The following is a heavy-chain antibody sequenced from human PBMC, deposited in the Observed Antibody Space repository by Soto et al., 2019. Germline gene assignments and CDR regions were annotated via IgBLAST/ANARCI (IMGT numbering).Heavy chain of an antibody. V-gene: IGHV3-23*01. CDR1: A. D-gene: IGHD1-26*01. CDR2: INNSGGRT. Sequence: AMSWVRQAPGKGLEWVSGINNSGGRTYYADSVKGRFTISRDNSKNTLYLQMNSLRAEDTAIYFCATAKSTYASAYYVSWGRGTEVTVSS. CDR3: ATAKSTYASAYYVS. J-gene: IGHJ5*02.